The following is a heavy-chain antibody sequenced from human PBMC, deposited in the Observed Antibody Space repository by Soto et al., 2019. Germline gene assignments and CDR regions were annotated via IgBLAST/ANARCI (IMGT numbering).Heavy chain of an antibody. Sequence: QVQLQESGPGLLKPSGTLSLTCLVSGASITSDNWWTWVRQSPEKGLGWIAEIYHNGRTNYNPSLKSRVSVSVDLSKNQFSLKVTSVTAAETAVYFCAAHAGKTYGPLDYWGPGKLVPVSS. CDR3: AAHAGKTYGPLDY. D-gene: IGHD4-17*01. CDR1: GASITSDNW. J-gene: IGHJ4*02. V-gene: IGHV4-4*02. CDR2: IYHNGRT.